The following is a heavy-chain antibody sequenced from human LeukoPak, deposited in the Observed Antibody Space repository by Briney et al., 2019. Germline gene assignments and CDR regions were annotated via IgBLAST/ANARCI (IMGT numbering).Heavy chain of an antibody. V-gene: IGHV1-8*01. CDR1: GYTFTSYD. D-gene: IGHD6-19*01. CDR3: ARAHSSGLNMDY. Sequence: ASVKVSCKASGYTFTSYDINWVRQATGQGLEWMGWMNPNTGNTGYAQKFQGRVTMTRNTSISTAYMELSSLRSEDTAVYYCARAHSSGLNMDYWGQGTLVSVPS. CDR2: MNPNTGNT. J-gene: IGHJ4*01.